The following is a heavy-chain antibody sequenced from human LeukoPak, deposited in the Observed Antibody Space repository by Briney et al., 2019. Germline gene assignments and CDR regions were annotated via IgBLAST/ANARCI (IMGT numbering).Heavy chain of an antibody. Sequence: ASVKVSCKASGYTFTSYGISWVRQAPGQGLEWMGWISAYNDNTNYAQKLQGRVTMTTDTSTSTAYMELRSLRSDDTAVYYCARNGKYSGYDPPTRKLYYYYYMDVWGKGTTVTVSS. D-gene: IGHD5-12*01. J-gene: IGHJ6*03. V-gene: IGHV1-18*01. CDR3: ARNGKYSGYDPPTRKLYYYYYMDV. CDR1: GYTFTSYG. CDR2: ISAYNDNT.